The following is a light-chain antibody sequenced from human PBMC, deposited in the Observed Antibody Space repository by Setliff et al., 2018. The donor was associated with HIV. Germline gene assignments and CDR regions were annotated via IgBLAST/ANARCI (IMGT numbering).Light chain of an antibody. CDR1: SSDVGDYNH. J-gene: IGLJ3*02. CDR3: CSYAGKFTWV. CDR2: DAN. Sequence: HSALTQPRSVSGSPGRSVTISCTGTSSDVGDYNHVSWYQQHPGKAPKLIIYDANKRPSGVPDRFSASKSGNTASLTISGLQAEDEADYYCSYAGKFTWVLGGGTKVTVL. V-gene: IGLV2-11*01.